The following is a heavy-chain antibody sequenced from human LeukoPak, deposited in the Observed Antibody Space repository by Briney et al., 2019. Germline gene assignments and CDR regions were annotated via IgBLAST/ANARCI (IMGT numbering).Heavy chain of an antibody. Sequence: SVKVSCKASGGTFSSYAISWVRQAPGQGLEWMGGIIPIFGTANYAQKFQGRVTITADESTSTAYMELSSLRSEDTAVYYCARCGMLALGYYYYYYMDVWGKGTTVTVSS. J-gene: IGHJ6*03. CDR3: ARCGMLALGYYYYYYMDV. D-gene: IGHD2-8*01. CDR1: GGTFSSYA. CDR2: IIPIFGTA. V-gene: IGHV1-69*01.